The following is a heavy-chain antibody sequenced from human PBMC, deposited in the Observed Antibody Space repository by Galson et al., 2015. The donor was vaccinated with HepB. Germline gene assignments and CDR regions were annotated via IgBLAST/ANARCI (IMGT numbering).Heavy chain of an antibody. Sequence: QSGAEVKKSGESLRISCKVSGYSFTSYWISWVRQMPGKGLEWMGRIDPSDSYTKYSPSFQGHVTISADRSITTAYLQWSSLKASDTAMYYCARSQYSSGWYTDYWGQGTLVTVSS. CDR3: ARSQYSSGWYTDY. J-gene: IGHJ4*02. CDR1: GYSFTSYW. D-gene: IGHD6-13*01. CDR2: IDPSDSYT. V-gene: IGHV5-10-1*01.